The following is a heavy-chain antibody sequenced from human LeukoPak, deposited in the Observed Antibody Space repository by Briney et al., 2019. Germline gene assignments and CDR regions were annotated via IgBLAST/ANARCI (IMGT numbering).Heavy chain of an antibody. CDR2: IYYSGST. D-gene: IGHD3-3*01. CDR1: GGSISSGDYY. Sequence: SETLSLTCTASGGSISSGDYYWSWIRQPPGKGLEWLGYIYYSGSTYYNPSLKSRVTISVDTSKNQFSLKLSSVTAADTAVYYCARDYDFWSGYYVGRDAFDIWGQGTMVTVSS. J-gene: IGHJ3*02. V-gene: IGHV4-30-4*08. CDR3: ARDYDFWSGYYVGRDAFDI.